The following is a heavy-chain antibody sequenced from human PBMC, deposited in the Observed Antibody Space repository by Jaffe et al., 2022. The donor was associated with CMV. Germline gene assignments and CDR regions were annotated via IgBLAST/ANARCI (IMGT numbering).Heavy chain of an antibody. Sequence: QVTLKESGPVLVKPTETLTLTCTVSGFSLSNARMGVSWIRQPPGKALEWLAHIFSNDEKSYSTSLKSRLTISKDTSKSQVVLTMTNMDPVDTATYYCARYSGYDYLTGDGNWFDPWGQGTLVTVSS. CDR1: GFSLSNARMG. CDR3: ARYSGYDYLTGDGNWFDP. J-gene: IGHJ5*02. D-gene: IGHD5-12*01. V-gene: IGHV2-26*01. CDR2: IFSNDEK.